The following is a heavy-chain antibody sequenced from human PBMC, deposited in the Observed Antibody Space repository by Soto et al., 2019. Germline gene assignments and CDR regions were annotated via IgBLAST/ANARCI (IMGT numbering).Heavy chain of an antibody. J-gene: IGHJ4*02. D-gene: IGHD3-16*01. Sequence: QVQLQESGLGLVKPSQTLSLTCIVSGGSISSGGYYWSWIRQHPGKALEWIGYIHSSGGTFYNPSLKSRISMAIDTSNNQFSSKPPSVTAADTALYHCARASFGASVSSDYWGRGSLVTVSS. CDR1: GGSISSGGYY. V-gene: IGHV4-31*03. CDR3: ARASFGASVSSDY. CDR2: IHSSGGT.